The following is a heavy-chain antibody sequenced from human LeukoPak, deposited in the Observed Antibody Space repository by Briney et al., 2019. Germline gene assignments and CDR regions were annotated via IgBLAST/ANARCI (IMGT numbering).Heavy chain of an antibody. V-gene: IGHV1-18*04. CDR1: GYIFTSYD. CDR3: ARELRLRLGELLFGAFDI. Sequence: GASVKVSCKASGYIFTSYDISGVRQAPGQGLEWMGWISVYNGNTNYAQRLQGRVTMTTDTSTSTAYMELRSLRSDDTAVYYCARELRLRLGELLFGAFDIWGQGTMVTVSP. CDR2: ISVYNGNT. J-gene: IGHJ3*02. D-gene: IGHD3-16*02.